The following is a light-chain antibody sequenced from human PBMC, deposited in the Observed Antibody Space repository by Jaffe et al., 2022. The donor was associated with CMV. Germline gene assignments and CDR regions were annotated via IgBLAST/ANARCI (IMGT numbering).Light chain of an antibody. CDR1: QSLVHSDGNTY. CDR3: MQGTHWPWT. CDR2: KVS. Sequence: DVVMTQSPLSLPVTLGQPASISCRSSQSLVHSDGNTYLSWFQQRPGQSPRRLLYKVSYRDSGVPDRFSGSGSATDFTLKISRVEAEDVGVYYCMQGTHWPWTFGQGTKVEIK. V-gene: IGKV2-30*02. J-gene: IGKJ1*01.